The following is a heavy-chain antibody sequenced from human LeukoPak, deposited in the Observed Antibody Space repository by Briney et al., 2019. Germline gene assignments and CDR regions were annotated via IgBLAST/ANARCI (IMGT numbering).Heavy chain of an antibody. CDR2: ISASGGGT. V-gene: IGHV3-23*01. Sequence: GGSLRLSCAASGFTLSGYAMSWVRQAPGKGLEWVSSISASGGGTYYADSVKGRFTISRDTSKNTLYLQMNSLRAEDTAVYYCAPLAATTDYWGQGTLVTVSS. CDR3: APLAATTDY. J-gene: IGHJ4*02. D-gene: IGHD5-12*01. CDR1: GFTLSGYA.